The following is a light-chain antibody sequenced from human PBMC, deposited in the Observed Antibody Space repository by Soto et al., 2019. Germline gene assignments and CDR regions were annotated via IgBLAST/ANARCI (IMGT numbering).Light chain of an antibody. CDR2: EVS. Sequence: QSALTQPASVSGSPGQSITISCTGTGSDISYYDYVSWYQQHPGEAPKLMIYEVSNRPSGVSNRFSGSKSGNTASLTISGLQAEDEADYYCSSYTGSDTLAFGGGTKLTVL. CDR1: GSDISYYDY. V-gene: IGLV2-14*01. J-gene: IGLJ3*02. CDR3: SSYTGSDTLA.